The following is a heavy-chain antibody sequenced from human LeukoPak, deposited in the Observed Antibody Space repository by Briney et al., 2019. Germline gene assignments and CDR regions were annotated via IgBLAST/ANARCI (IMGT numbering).Heavy chain of an antibody. CDR1: GDSVSNSTYY. V-gene: IGHV4-39*01. J-gene: IGHJ4*02. Sequence: SETLSLTCTVSGDSVSNSTYYWGWIRQPPGKGLEWIGGINYSGTTYYNPSLKSRVTISVDTSKNQFSLKLSSVTAADTAVYHCTSNTGSYVDFWGQGTLVTVSS. CDR3: TSNTGSYVDF. CDR2: INYSGTT. D-gene: IGHD1-26*01.